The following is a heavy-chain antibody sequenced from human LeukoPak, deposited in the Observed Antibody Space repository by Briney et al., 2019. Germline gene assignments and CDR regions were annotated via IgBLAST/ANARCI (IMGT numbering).Heavy chain of an antibody. CDR1: GFTFSSYA. J-gene: IGHJ4*02. V-gene: IGHV3-23*01. Sequence: GGSLRLSCAASGFTFSSYAMSWVRQAPGKGLEWVSAISGSGGSTYYADSVKGRFTISRDNSKNTLYLQMNSLRAEDTAVYYCAKGGDIVVVPADLYYFDYWGQGTLVTVST. D-gene: IGHD2-2*01. CDR2: ISGSGGST. CDR3: AKGGDIVVVPADLYYFDY.